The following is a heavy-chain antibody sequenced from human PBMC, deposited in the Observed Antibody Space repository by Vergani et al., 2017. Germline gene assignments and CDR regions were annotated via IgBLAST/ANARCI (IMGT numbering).Heavy chain of an antibody. J-gene: IGHJ4*02. CDR2: IIPVVDKT. V-gene: IGHV1-69*08. Sequence: QVQLLQSGAEMKKPGSSVKLSCKASGGTISSYTISWVRQAPGQGLEWVGRIIPVVDKTHYAQKFQDRVTIMADKSTSTVYMELTSLTSEDTAMYYCGRGQGGSRSPHHRGQGTLVTVSS. D-gene: IGHD3-16*01. CDR3: GRGQGGSRSPHH. CDR1: GGTISSYT.